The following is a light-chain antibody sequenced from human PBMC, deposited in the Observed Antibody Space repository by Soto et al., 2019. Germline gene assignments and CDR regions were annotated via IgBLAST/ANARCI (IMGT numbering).Light chain of an antibody. J-gene: IGKJ1*01. CDR2: DAS. CDR3: QQYNNWPPWT. CDR1: QSVDND. V-gene: IGKV3D-15*01. Sequence: ETLMTQSPANLSLSPGETATLSCRASQSVDNDLAWYQQKPGQPPRLLIYDASTRATGIPARFSGSQSGTEFTLTISSLLSEDFAVYSCQQYNNWPPWTFGQGTKV.